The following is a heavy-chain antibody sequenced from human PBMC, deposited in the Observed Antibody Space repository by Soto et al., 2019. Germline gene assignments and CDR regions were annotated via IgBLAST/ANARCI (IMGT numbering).Heavy chain of an antibody. D-gene: IGHD2-21*01. CDR3: AREGVELANLPGKCFDS. Sequence: ASVKVSCKASNYTFINYGIGWVRQAPGHGLEWMGWVSPSYGKTYYAHKFQGRVTMTTDTSTGTVYMELRSLRSDDTAVYFCAREGVELANLPGKCFDSWGQGTLVTVFS. CDR1: NYTFINYG. CDR2: VSPSYGKT. J-gene: IGHJ5*01. V-gene: IGHV1-18*04.